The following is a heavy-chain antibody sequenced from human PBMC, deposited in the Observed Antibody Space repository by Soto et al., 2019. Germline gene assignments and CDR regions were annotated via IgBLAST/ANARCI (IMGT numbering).Heavy chain of an antibody. CDR2: IVVGSGHT. J-gene: IGHJ6*02. V-gene: IGHV1-58*01. CDR3: AAGRGWGANSAGIFKYHGMDV. D-gene: IGHD1-1*01. Sequence: QMQLVQSGPEVEKPGTSVKVSCKASGFIFSTSAVQWVRQARGQRLGWIGWIVVGSGHTKYAQRFQDRVTITRDLSTNTAHMEVTSLRSDDTLVYYCAAGRGWGANSAGIFKYHGMDVWGQGTTGTVSS. CDR1: GFIFSTSA.